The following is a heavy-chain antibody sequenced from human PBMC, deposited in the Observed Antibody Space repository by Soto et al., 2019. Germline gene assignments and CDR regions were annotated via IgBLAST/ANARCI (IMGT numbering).Heavy chain of an antibody. CDR2: ISADNGYT. J-gene: IGHJ4*02. CDR3: ARVTTINSGYYYTFDY. CDR1: GYTFISYG. D-gene: IGHD3-22*01. Sequence: ASVKVSCKASGYTFISYGISWVRQAPGQGLEWMGWISADNGYTNYAQKLQGRVTMTTDTSTSTAYMEVRSLRSDDTAVYYCARVTTINSGYYYTFDYWGQGTLVTVSS. V-gene: IGHV1-18*01.